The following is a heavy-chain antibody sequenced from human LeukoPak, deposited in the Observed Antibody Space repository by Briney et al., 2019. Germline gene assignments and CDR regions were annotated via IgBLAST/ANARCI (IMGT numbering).Heavy chain of an antibody. Sequence: PGGSLRLSCAASGFTFSSYWMSWVRQAPGKGLEWVANIKQDGSEKYYVDSVKGRFTISRDNAKNSLYLQMNSLRAEDTAVYYCARGRYCSSTSCPKLNWFDPWGQGTLVTVSS. CDR2: IKQDGSEK. V-gene: IGHV3-7*01. CDR1: GFTFSSYW. D-gene: IGHD2-2*01. J-gene: IGHJ5*02. CDR3: ARGRYCSSTSCPKLNWFDP.